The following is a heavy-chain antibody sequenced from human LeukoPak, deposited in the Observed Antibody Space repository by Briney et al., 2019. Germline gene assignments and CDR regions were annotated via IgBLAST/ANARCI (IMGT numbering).Heavy chain of an antibody. CDR1: GGSVSGGDYY. Sequence: PSETLSLTCTVSGGSVSGGDYYWSWIRQPPGKGLEWIGFIYYSGSTNCNPSLKSRVTISVDTSKNQFSLKLSSVTAADTAVYYCARDPSGYFNYWGQGTLATVSS. D-gene: IGHD3-22*01. J-gene: IGHJ4*02. CDR3: ARDPSGYFNY. CDR2: IYYSGST. V-gene: IGHV4-61*08.